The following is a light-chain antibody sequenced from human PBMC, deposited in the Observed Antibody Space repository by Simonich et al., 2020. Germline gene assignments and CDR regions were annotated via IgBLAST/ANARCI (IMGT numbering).Light chain of an antibody. V-gene: IGKV1-5*03. CDR3: QQFNSYRIT. Sequence: DIQMTQSPSTLSASVVDRFTITCRASHSISSWLAWYQQKPGKAPKLLIYTASSLESGVPSRFSGSGSGTEFTLTISSLQPDDFATYYCQQFNSYRITFGQGTRLEIK. J-gene: IGKJ5*01. CDR2: TAS. CDR1: HSISSW.